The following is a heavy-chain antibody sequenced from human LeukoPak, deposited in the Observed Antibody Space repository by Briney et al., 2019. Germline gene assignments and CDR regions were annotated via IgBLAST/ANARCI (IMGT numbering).Heavy chain of an antibody. D-gene: IGHD1-1*01. CDR3: ARPVTGTYAPLEY. J-gene: IGHJ4*02. CDR1: GLTFSNYW. CDR2: VNSDGRGA. V-gene: IGHV3-74*01. Sequence: GGSLRLSCAASGLTFSNYWMHWVRQAPGKGLVYVSRVNSDGRGAKYADSVQGRFTISRDNAKNTLYLEMNSLRADDTAVYYCARPVTGTYAPLEYWGQGTLVTVSS.